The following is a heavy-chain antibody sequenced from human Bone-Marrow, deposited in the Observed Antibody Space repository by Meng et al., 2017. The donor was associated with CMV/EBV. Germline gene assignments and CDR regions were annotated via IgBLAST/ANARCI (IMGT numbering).Heavy chain of an antibody. CDR3: ARQDGYNLEIFGWFDP. D-gene: IGHD5-24*01. Sequence: GESLKISCAASEFMFSDHYMDWVRQAPGKGLEWVGRIKNKPNGYTPEYAASVKGRFIISRDDSKNSLYLQMNSLRAEDTALYYCARQDGYNLEIFGWFDPWGQGTLVTVSS. V-gene: IGHV3-72*01. CDR2: IKNKPNGYTP. J-gene: IGHJ5*02. CDR1: EFMFSDHY.